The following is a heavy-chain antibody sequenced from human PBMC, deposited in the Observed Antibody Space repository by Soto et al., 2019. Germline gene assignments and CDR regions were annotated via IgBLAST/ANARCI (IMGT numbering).Heavy chain of an antibody. Sequence: QVQLQQWGAGLLKPSETLSLACTVNGGSLTGYYWSWIRQPPGKGLEWIGEVKDGGSTNYSPSLRGRGSISADTAKNNISLRLNSVTAADAAVYFCARGQEGIVATHWDQGALVTVSS. J-gene: IGHJ4*02. CDR3: ARGQEGIVATH. D-gene: IGHD5-12*01. V-gene: IGHV4-34*01. CDR1: GGSLTGYY. CDR2: VKDGGST.